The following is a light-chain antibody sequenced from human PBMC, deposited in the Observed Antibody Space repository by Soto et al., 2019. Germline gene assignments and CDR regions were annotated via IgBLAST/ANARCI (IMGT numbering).Light chain of an antibody. CDR3: QQYSDLPYT. J-gene: IGKJ2*01. CDR1: QRISSRN. CDR2: GTS. V-gene: IGKV3-20*01. Sequence: EIVLTQSPGTLSLSPRERATLSCRASQRISSRNLAWYQQKPGQAPRLLIYGTSSRATGIPDRFSGSGSVTDFTLTINRLEPEDFAVYYCQQYSDLPYTFSQGTKLEVK.